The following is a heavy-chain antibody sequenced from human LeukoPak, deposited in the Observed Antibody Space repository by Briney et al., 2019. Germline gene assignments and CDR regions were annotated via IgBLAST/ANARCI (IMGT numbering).Heavy chain of an antibody. CDR1: GFTFSSYG. J-gene: IGHJ4*02. V-gene: IGHV3-33*01. CDR2: IWYDGSNK. CDR3: ARDAVYSSSWQYY. Sequence: GGSLRLSCAASGFTFSSYGMHWVRQAPGKGLEWVAVIWYDGSNKYYADSVRGRFTISRDNSKNTLYLQMNSLRAEDTAVYYCARDAVYSSSWQYYWGQGTLVTVSS. D-gene: IGHD6-13*01.